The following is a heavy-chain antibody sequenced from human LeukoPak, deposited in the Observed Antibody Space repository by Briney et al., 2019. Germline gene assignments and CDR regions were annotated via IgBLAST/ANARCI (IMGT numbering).Heavy chain of an antibody. J-gene: IGHJ5*02. CDR1: GGSISSYY. CDR2: IYYSGST. CDR3: ARHGSSWELHWFDP. D-gene: IGHD1-26*01. Sequence: SETLSLTCTVSGGSISSYYWGWIRQPPGKGLEWIGSIYYSGSTYYNPSLKSRVTISVDTSKNQFSLKLSSVTAADTAVYYCARHGSSWELHWFDPWGQGTLVTVSS. V-gene: IGHV4-39*01.